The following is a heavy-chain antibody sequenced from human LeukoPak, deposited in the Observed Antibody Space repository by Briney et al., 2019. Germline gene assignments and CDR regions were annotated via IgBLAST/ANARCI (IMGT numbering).Heavy chain of an antibody. D-gene: IGHD6-6*01. CDR3: ARGKDYSSSPGLDY. J-gene: IGHJ4*02. V-gene: IGHV1-18*01. CDR1: GYTFTSYG. CDR2: ISAYNGNT. Sequence: ASVKVSCKASGYTFTSYGVSWVRQAPGQGLEWMGWISAYNGNTNYAQKLQGRVTMTTDTSTSTAYMELRSLRSDDTAVYYCARGKDYSSSPGLDYWGQGTLVTVSS.